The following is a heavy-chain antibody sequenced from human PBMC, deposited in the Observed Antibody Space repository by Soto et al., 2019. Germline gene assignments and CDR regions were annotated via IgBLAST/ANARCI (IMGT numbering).Heavy chain of an antibody. CDR2: VYFSGNT. V-gene: IGHV4-59*01. D-gene: IGHD6-25*01. J-gene: IGHJ5*02. Sequence: AETLSLTCTVSVGSLSSYYWTWVRQSPGKGLEWIGYVYFSGNTNYNPSLKSRVTISIDTSKNQFSLRLASVTAADTSFYYCGSVRPSGYVLSWGPGTLVTVSS. CDR1: VGSLSSYY. CDR3: GSVRPSGYVLS.